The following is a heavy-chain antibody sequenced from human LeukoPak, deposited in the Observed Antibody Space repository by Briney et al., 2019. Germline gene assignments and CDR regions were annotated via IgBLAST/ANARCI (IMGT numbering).Heavy chain of an antibody. V-gene: IGHV1-24*01. CDR1: GYRLTEVF. CDR3: ARGQGIGAAGFDF. CDR2: FDPEEGER. Sequence: ASVTVSCKVSGYRLTEVFIHWVRQAPGEGLEWMGGFDPEEGERLYARKFQGRVTMTEDTSTDTAYMELSTLRFEDTAVYYCARGQGIGAAGFDFWGQGTLVTVSS. J-gene: IGHJ4*02. D-gene: IGHD3-16*01.